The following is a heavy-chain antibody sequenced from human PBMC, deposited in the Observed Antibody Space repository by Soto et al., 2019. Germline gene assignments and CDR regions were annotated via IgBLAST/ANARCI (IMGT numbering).Heavy chain of an antibody. D-gene: IGHD3-22*01. J-gene: IGHJ4*02. CDR2: IKSKTDGGTT. V-gene: IGHV3-15*07. Sequence: SVSNAWMNWVRQAPGKGLEWVGRIKSKTDGGTTDYAAPVKGRFTISRDDSKNTLYLQINSLKTEDTAVYYCRTSSYYYDSSGYYSDFDYWGQGTLVTVSS. CDR1: SVSNAW. CDR3: RTSSYYYDSSGYYSDFDY.